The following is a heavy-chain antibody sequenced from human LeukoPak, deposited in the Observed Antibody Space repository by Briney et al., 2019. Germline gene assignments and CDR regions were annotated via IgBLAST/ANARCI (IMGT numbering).Heavy chain of an antibody. CDR3: ARTTEGDCRSISCYGFDYYYYMDV. CDR1: VDSHSSYY. J-gene: IGHJ6*03. Sequence: PSETLSLTCTVSVDSHSSYYWSWIRQPPGKGLEWIGYIHYCGSTNYNPSLKSRVTILVDQSKNQFALKHRSVTAAEPACLYFARTTEGDCRSISCYGFDYYYYMDVWGKGTTVNISS. CDR2: IHYCGST. D-gene: IGHD2-2*01. V-gene: IGHV4-59*01.